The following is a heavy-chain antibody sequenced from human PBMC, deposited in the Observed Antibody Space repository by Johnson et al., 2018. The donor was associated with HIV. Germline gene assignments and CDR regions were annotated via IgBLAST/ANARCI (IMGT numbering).Heavy chain of an antibody. J-gene: IGHJ3*02. D-gene: IGHD3-22*01. Sequence: VQLVESWGGLVKPGGSLRLSCAASGFTFSNAWMSWVRQAPGKGLEWVGRIKSKTDGGTTAYAAPVQGRFPISRDKAKNTLYLQMNSLRAEDTAVYYCARDPYFYDSSAYWVAYVFDIWGQGTMVTVSS. CDR1: GFTFSNAW. V-gene: IGHV3-15*01. CDR3: ARDPYFYDSSAYWVAYVFDI. CDR2: IKSKTDGGTT.